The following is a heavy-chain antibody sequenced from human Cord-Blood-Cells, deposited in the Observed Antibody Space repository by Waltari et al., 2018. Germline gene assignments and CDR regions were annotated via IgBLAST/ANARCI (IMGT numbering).Heavy chain of an antibody. J-gene: IGHJ4*02. Sequence: QVQLQQWGAGLLKPSETLSLTCAVYGGSFSGYYWSWIRHPPGKGLEWIGEINHSGSTNYNPSLKSRVTISVDTSKNQFSLKLSSVTAADTAVYYCARGSVSGVDYWGQGTLVTVSS. CDR2: INHSGST. CDR3: ARGSVSGVDY. CDR1: GGSFSGYY. V-gene: IGHV4-34*01.